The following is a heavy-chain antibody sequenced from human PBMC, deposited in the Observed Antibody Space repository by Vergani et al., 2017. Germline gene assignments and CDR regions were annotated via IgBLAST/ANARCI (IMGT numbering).Heavy chain of an antibody. CDR3: ARVHLRDGYNYSKGYFDY. J-gene: IGHJ4*02. CDR1: GGTFRSYA. Sequence: QVQLVQSGAEVKKTASSVKVSCKASGGTFRSYAISWVRPAPGQGLEWMGGIIPLFGTANYAQKFQGRVTMTADESTSTAYMELSSWRSEDTAVYYCARVHLRDGYNYSKGYFDYGGQRTLVTVSS. CDR2: IIPLFGTA. V-gene: IGHV1-69*01. D-gene: IGHD5-24*01.